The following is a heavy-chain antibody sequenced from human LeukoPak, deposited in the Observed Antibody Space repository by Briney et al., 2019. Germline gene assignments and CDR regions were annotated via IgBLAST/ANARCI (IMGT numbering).Heavy chain of an antibody. CDR1: DFTFSTYG. CDR3: ARNSDSSGYYQTH. Sequence: PGGSLRLSCVASDFTFSTYGMNWVRQAPGTGLEWVSSISGSGSSIHYKESVRGRFTISRDNSRNSIYLQMNSLRAEDTAVYYCARNSDSSGYYQTHWGQGTLVTVSS. CDR2: ISGSGSSI. J-gene: IGHJ4*02. V-gene: IGHV3-21*01. D-gene: IGHD3-22*01.